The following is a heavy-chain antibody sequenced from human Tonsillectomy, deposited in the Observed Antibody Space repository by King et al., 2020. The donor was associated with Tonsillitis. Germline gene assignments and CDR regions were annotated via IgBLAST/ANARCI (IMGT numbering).Heavy chain of an antibody. D-gene: IGHD3-22*01. Sequence: VQLVESGGGVVQPGRSLRLSCSASGFMFSSNTIHWVRQAPGKGLAWGAIKSYEGRNKFYADSVKGRFTISRENSKNTLYLQMNSLTDDDTAVYYCARELGRSGYPFDYWGQGTLLTVSS. V-gene: IGHV3-30*16. CDR1: GFMFSSNT. J-gene: IGHJ4*02. CDR2: KSYEGRNK. CDR3: ARELGRSGYPFDY.